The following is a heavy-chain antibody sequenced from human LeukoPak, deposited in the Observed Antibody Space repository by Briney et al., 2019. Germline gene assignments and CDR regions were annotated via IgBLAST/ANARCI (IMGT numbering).Heavy chain of an antibody. V-gene: IGHV4-59*01. D-gene: IGHD3-9*01. CDR2: VYYIGST. Sequence: SETLSLTCTVSGGSIRTYYWSWIRQPPGKGLEWIGSVYYIGSTKYNPSLKSRVTISVDTSKNQFSLKLTSVTAADTAVYYCARADRGALRYFDAYWGQGTLVTVSS. CDR1: GGSIRTYY. J-gene: IGHJ4*02. CDR3: ARADRGALRYFDAY.